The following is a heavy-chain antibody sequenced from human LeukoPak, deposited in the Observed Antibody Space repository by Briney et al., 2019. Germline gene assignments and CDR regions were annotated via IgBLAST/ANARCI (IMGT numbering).Heavy chain of an antibody. V-gene: IGHV3-66*01. CDR1: GFTVSSNY. CDR3: ARRQYSGSYSGYYYYMDV. J-gene: IGHJ6*03. D-gene: IGHD1-26*01. Sequence: GGSLRLSCAASGFTVSSNYMSWVRQAPGKGLEWVSVIYSGGSTYYADSVKGRFTISRDNSKNTLYLQMNSLRAEDTAVYYCARRQYSGSYSGYYYYMDVWGKGTTVTISS. CDR2: IYSGGST.